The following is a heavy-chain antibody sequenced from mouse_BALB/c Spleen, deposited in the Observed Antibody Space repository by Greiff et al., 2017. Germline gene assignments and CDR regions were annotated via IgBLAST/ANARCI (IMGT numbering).Heavy chain of an antibody. V-gene: IGHV6-6*02. CDR3: TRSDYDGSWFAY. CDR1: GFTFSNYW. J-gene: IGHJ3*01. Sequence: EVKVEESGGGLVQPGGSMKLSCVASGFTFSNYWMNWVRQSPEKGLEWVAEIRLKSNNYATHYAESVKGRFTISRDDSKSSVYLQMNNLRAEDTGIYYCTRSDYDGSWFAYWGQGTLVTVSA. D-gene: IGHD2-4*01. CDR2: IRLKSNNYAT.